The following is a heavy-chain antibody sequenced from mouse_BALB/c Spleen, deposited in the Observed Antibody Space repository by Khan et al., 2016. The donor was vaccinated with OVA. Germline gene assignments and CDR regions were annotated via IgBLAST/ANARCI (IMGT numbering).Heavy chain of an antibody. J-gene: IGHJ2*01. V-gene: IGHV1S136*01. D-gene: IGHD2-14*01. CDR1: GYTFTSYV. Sequence: VQLQQSGPELVKPGASVKMSCKASGYTFTSYVIHWVKQKPGQGLEWIGYIYPYNDDTKSNEKFKGKATLTSDKSSSTAYMELRSLTSEDSAVYYCSRNYMYDVYFAYCGQGTTLTVPS. CDR2: IYPYNDDT. CDR3: SRNYMYDVYFAY.